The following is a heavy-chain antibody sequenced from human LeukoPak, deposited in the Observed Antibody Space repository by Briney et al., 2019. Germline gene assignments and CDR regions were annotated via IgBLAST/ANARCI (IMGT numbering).Heavy chain of an antibody. CDR2: VNPEKRDT. CDR1: GYTFTGYA. J-gene: IGHJ4*02. V-gene: IGHV1-2*02. D-gene: IGHD5-12*01. Sequence: ASVKVSCKASGYTFTGYAIHWVRQAPGQGLEWMGWVNPEKRDTGYAHKFQGRVTMTSDASISTAYMELSSLRSNDTAVYYCARKVRGPSHPLDFWGQGTLVTVSS. CDR3: ARKVRGPSHPLDF.